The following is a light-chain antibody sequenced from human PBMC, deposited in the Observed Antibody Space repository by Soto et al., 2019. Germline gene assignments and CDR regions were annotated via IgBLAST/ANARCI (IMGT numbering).Light chain of an antibody. V-gene: IGLV2-8*01. Sequence: SALTQPPSASGSPGQSVTISCTGTSSDVGGYNFVSWYQQHPGKAPKFMIYEVSKRPSGVHDRFSGSKSGNTASLTVSGLQADDEADYYCSSYAGGIKWVFGGGTKLTVL. CDR1: SSDVGGYNF. CDR2: EVS. J-gene: IGLJ3*02. CDR3: SSYAGGIKWV.